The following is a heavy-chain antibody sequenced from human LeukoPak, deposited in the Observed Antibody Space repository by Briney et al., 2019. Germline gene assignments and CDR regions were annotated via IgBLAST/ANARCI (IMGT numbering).Heavy chain of an antibody. J-gene: IGHJ4*02. CDR3: VRESRPGGAMGLYHNLDY. Sequence: QPGGSLRLSCAGSGFTFSDFWMTWVRQTPGKGLEWVANIKEDGTEKNLVDSVKGRFTISRDNTKNLLFLEINNLRGDDTAIYYCVRESRPGGAMGLYHNLDYWGQGTLVAVSS. V-gene: IGHV3-7*01. CDR2: IKEDGTEK. D-gene: IGHD1-1*01. CDR1: GFTFSDFW.